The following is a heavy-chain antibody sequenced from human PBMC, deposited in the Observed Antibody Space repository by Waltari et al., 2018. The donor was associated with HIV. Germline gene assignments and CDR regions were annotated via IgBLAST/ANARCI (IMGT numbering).Heavy chain of an antibody. J-gene: IGHJ6*01. CDR3: ARDSAPGLAVDDDDGEFFYYGLDV. CDR2: VNHVGRT. Sequence: PSETLSLTCAVYGGSFSGYYWSWIRQSPGRGLEWIGEVNHVGRTNYSPSLKGRVTVSVDTSKNQFSLTMRSVTAADTAVYYCARDSAPGLAVDDDDGEFFYYGLDVWGQGTTVTVSS. V-gene: IGHV4-34*01. D-gene: IGHD6-19*01. CDR1: GGSFSGYY.